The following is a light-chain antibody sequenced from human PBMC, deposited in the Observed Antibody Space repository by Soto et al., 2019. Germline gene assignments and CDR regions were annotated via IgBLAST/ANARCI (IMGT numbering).Light chain of an antibody. V-gene: IGKV3-11*01. Sequence: EIVLTHSPATLSLSPGERATLSCRASQSVGTYLAWYQQKPGQAPRLLIYDASNRAAGVPVRFSGSGSGTDFTLTISRVEPDDFAVYYCQQRSNGPPITFGHGTRLEIK. CDR2: DAS. CDR3: QQRSNGPPIT. J-gene: IGKJ5*01. CDR1: QSVGTY.